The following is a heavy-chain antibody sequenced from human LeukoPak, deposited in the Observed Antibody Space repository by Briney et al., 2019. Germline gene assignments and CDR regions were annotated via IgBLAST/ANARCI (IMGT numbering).Heavy chain of an antibody. D-gene: IGHD4-23*01. CDR2: ISGYNDNT. J-gene: IGHJ4*02. CDR1: GYTFTSYG. V-gene: IGHV1-18*01. CDR3: ARDDASRGFAGNSPLDY. Sequence: ASVKVSCKASGYTFTSYGISWVRQAPGQGLERMGWISGYNDNTNYAQKVQGRVTMTTDTSTSTAYMELRSLRSDDTAVYSCARDDASRGFAGNSPLDYWGQGTLITVSS.